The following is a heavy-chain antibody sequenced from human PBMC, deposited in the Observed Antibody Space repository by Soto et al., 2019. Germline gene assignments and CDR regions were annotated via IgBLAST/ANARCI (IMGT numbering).Heavy chain of an antibody. CDR2: IYYSVIT. Sequence: SETLSLTCTVSGGSISSYYWSWIRQPPGKGLYCIGYIYYSVITNXXPSLKSRXXISVETSKNQXSLKLXSVTAAYTALXYCARGYGDQLLPLDYWVQGTLVTVSS. J-gene: IGHJ4*02. D-gene: IGHD2-2*01. V-gene: IGHV4-59*01. CDR3: ARGYGDQLLPLDY. CDR1: GGSISSYY.